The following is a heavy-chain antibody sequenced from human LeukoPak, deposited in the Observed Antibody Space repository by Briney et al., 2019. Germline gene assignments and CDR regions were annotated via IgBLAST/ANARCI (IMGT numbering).Heavy chain of an antibody. J-gene: IGHJ4*02. D-gene: IGHD4-11*01. CDR3: ARVMTTVIPLGY. Sequence: SVKVSCKASGGTFSSYAISWVRQAPGQGLEWMGGIIPIFGTANYAQKFQGRVTITADESTSTAYMELSSLRSEDTAVYYCARVMTTVIPLGYWGQGTLVTVSS. CDR2: IIPIFGTA. CDR1: GGTFSSYA. V-gene: IGHV1-69*13.